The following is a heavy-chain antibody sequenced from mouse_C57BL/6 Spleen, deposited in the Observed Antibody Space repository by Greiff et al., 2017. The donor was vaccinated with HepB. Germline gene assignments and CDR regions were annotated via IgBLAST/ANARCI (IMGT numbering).Heavy chain of an antibody. CDR3: TPYSNYLYWYFDV. V-gene: IGHV1-15*01. CDR2: IDPETGGT. CDR1: GYTFTDYE. J-gene: IGHJ1*03. Sequence: VQLVESGAELVRPGASVTLSCKASGYTFTDYEMHWVKQTPVHGLEWIGAIDPETGGTAYNQKFKGKAILTADKSSSTAYMELRSLTSEDSAVYYCTPYSNYLYWYFDVWGTGTTVTVSS. D-gene: IGHD2-5*01.